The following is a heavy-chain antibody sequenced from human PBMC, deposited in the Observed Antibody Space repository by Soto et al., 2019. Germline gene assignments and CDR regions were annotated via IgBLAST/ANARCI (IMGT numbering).Heavy chain of an antibody. Sequence: SETLSLTCAVYGGSFSGYYWSWIRQPPGKGLEWIGYIFYSGRSGSTNYNPSLKSRVTISVDTSKNQFSLKLSSVTAADTAVYYCARTALGWFDPWGQGTLVTVSS. V-gene: IGHV4-59*01. CDR3: ARTALGWFDP. CDR1: GGSFSGYY. D-gene: IGHD2-21*02. CDR2: IFYSGRSGST. J-gene: IGHJ5*02.